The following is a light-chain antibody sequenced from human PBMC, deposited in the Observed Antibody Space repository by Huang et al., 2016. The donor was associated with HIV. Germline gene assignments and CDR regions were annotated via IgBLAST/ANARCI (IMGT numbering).Light chain of an antibody. CDR2: DAS. V-gene: IGKV3-11*01. J-gene: IGKJ4*01. CDR1: QSVGSY. CDR3: QQRSNWPTLT. Sequence: EIVLTQSPATLSLSPGERATLSCRASQSVGSYLAWYQQRPGQAPRRLIYDASNRATCIPARFSGSGSGTDFTLTISRLEPEDFAVYYCQQRSNWPTLTIGGGTKVEIK.